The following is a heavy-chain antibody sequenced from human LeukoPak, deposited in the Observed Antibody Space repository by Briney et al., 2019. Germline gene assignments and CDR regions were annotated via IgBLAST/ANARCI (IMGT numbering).Heavy chain of an antibody. D-gene: IGHD4/OR15-4a*01. Sequence: GGSLRLSCAASGFTFRNYGMHWVRQAPGKGLEWVAVIWYDGSNKYYADSVKGRFTISRDNSKNTLYLQMNSLRAEDTAVYYCARDVDFGAPYGMDVWGQGTTVTVSS. V-gene: IGHV3-33*08. J-gene: IGHJ6*02. CDR1: GFTFRNYG. CDR2: IWYDGSNK. CDR3: ARDVDFGAPYGMDV.